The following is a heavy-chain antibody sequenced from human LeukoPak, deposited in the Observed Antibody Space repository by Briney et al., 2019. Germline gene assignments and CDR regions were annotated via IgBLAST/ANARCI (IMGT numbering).Heavy chain of an antibody. V-gene: IGHV1-8*01. D-gene: IGHD6-6*01. J-gene: IGHJ5*02. CDR2: MNPNSGNT. CDR1: GYTFTPYD. CDR3: ARTIAARRVGSWFDP. Sequence: ASVKVSCKASGYTFTPYDINWVRQATGQGLEWMGWMNPNSGNTCYAQKFQGRVTMTRNTSISTAYMEVSSLRSEDTAVYYCARTIAARRVGSWFDPWGQGTLVTVSS.